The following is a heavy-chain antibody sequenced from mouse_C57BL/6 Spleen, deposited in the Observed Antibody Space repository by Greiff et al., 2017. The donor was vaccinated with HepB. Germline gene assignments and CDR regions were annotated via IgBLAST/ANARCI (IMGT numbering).Heavy chain of an antibody. J-gene: IGHJ2*01. CDR3: AREGSSDRFDY. V-gene: IGHV5-16*01. CDR2: INYDGSST. CDR1: GFTFSDYY. D-gene: IGHD1-1*01. Sequence: EVQRVESEGGLVQPGSSMKLSCTASGFTFSDYYMAWVRQVPEKGLEWVANINYDGSSTYYLDSLKSRFIISRDNAKNILYLQRSSLKSEDTATYYCAREGSSDRFDYWGQGTTLTVSS.